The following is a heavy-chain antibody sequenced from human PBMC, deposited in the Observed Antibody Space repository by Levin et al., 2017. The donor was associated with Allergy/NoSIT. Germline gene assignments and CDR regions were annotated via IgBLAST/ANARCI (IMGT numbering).Heavy chain of an antibody. CDR3: ARDRVVASSGTYYYYGMAV. CDR1: GASISSYH. J-gene: IGHJ6*02. D-gene: IGHD2-15*01. Sequence: TSQTLSLTCIVSGASISSYHWSWIRQPPGKGLEWIGYIYYSGSTNYNPSLKSRVTMSVDTSRNQFSLTLNSVTAADTAVYYCARDRVVASSGTYYYYGMAVWGQGTTVTVSS. CDR2: IYYSGST. V-gene: IGHV4-59*01.